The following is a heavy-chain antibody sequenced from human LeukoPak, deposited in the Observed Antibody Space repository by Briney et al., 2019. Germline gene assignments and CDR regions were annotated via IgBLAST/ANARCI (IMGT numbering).Heavy chain of an antibody. J-gene: IGHJ4*02. CDR1: GYTFTGYY. V-gene: IGHV1-2*02. Sequence: ASVKVSCKASGYTFTGYYMHWVRQAPGQGLKWMGWINPNSGGTNYAQKFQGRVTMTRDTSISTAYMELSRLRSDDTAVYYCASERYSSGWSSGFDYWGQGTLVTVSS. D-gene: IGHD6-19*01. CDR3: ASERYSSGWSSGFDY. CDR2: INPNSGGT.